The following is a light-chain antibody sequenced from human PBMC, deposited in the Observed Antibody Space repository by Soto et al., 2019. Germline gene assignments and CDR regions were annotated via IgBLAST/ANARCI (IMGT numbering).Light chain of an antibody. Sequence: EIVLTQSPATRSSFPGDRVTLSFRSSQYINTRLAWYQHRPGQAPRLLIYQTSLRAAGIPARFSASGSGTDFTLTISDVQPEDFAVYYCQQYGSSHPITFGQGTRLEIK. CDR2: QTS. V-gene: IGKV3D-11*03. CDR3: QQYGSSHPIT. J-gene: IGKJ5*01. CDR1: QYINTR.